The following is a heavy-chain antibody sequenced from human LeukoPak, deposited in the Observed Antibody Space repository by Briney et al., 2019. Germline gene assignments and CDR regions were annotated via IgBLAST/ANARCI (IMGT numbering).Heavy chain of an antibody. J-gene: IGHJ4*02. CDR2: IYSGGST. V-gene: IGHV3-53*01. CDR1: GFTVSSNY. D-gene: IGHD3-16*01. CDR3: AKGNYVWGSYPHYFDY. Sequence: TGGSLRLSCAASGFTVSSNYMSWVRQAPGKGLEWVSVIYSGGSTYYADSVKGRFTISRDNSKNTLYLQMNSLRAEDTAVYYCAKGNYVWGSYPHYFDYWGQGTLVTVSS.